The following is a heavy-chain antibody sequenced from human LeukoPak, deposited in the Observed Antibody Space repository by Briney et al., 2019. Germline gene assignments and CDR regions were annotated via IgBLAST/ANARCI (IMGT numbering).Heavy chain of an antibody. CDR1: GGSISSYY. CDR3: ARGAARYYYYYMDV. J-gene: IGHJ6*03. Sequence: PSVTLSLTCTVSGGSISSYYWSWIRQPPGKGLEWIGYIYYSGSTNYNPSLKSRVTISVDTSKNQFSLKLSSVTAADTAVYYCARGAARYYYYYMDVWGKGTTVTVSS. CDR2: IYYSGST. V-gene: IGHV4-59*01.